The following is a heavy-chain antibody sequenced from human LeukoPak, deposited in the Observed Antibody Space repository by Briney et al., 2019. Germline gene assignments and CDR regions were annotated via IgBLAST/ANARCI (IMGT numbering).Heavy chain of an antibody. CDR2: ISAYNGNT. D-gene: IGHD2-2*01. V-gene: IGHV1-18*01. CDR3: ARDKGYCSSTSSRNWFDP. Sequence: GASVKVSCKASGYTFTSYGISWVRQAPGQGLEWMGWISAYNGNTNYAQKLQGRVTMTTDTSTSTAYMELRSLRSDDTAVYYCARDKGYCSSTSSRNWFDPWGQGTLVTVSS. CDR1: GYTFTSYG. J-gene: IGHJ5*02.